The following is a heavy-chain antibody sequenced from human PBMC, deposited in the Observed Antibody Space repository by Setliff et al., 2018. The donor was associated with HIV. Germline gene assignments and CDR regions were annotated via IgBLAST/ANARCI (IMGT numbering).Heavy chain of an antibody. CDR1: GDSVSSSSNY. CDR2: IYPSGAT. D-gene: IGHD3-9*01. CDR3: ARASDMLTAYYDHFDY. V-gene: IGHV4-61*02. Sequence: SETLSLTCTVSGDSVSSSSNYWSWIRQPAGKGLEWIGRIYPSGATNYNPSLNNRVTISIGTSKNQFSLNLSSVTAADTAVYYCARASDMLTAYYDHFDYWGQGTLVTVSS. J-gene: IGHJ4*02.